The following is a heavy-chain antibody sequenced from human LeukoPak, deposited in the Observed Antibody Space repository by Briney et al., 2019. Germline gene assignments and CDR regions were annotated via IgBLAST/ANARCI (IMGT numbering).Heavy chain of an antibody. CDR1: GCSISSDTY. CDR3: ARDEFIASRRGYY. CDR2: IYHSGST. Sequence: SETLSLTCTVSGCSISSDTYWGWIRQSPGKGLQWIGSIYHSGSTYYNPSLKSRVTISVDTSRNQFSLRLNSVTAADTAVYYCARDEFIASRRGYYWGQGTLVTVSS. D-gene: IGHD6-6*01. J-gene: IGHJ4*02. V-gene: IGHV4-38-2*02.